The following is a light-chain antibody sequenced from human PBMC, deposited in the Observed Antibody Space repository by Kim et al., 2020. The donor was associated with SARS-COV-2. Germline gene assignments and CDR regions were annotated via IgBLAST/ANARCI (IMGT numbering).Light chain of an antibody. CDR3: QAWDISTLV. CDR2: QNK. J-gene: IGLJ2*01. CDR1: RLGDKY. Sequence: VSPGQTARITCSGDRLGDKYVCWYQQKPGQSPVLVMYQNKKRPSGIPERFSGSNSGNTATLIISGTQAMDEADYYCQAWDISTLVFGGGTQLTVL. V-gene: IGLV3-1*01.